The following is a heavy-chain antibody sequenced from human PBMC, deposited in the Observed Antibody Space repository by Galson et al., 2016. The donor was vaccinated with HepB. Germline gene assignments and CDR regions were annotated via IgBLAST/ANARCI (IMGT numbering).Heavy chain of an antibody. D-gene: IGHD2/OR15-2a*01. Sequence: SETLSLTCDVHGGSISGYHWNWIRQPPGKGLEWLGEVTDGGITSYSPSLERRVTVSVDLSKSQLSLTLVAVTAADTAVYYCARGRGRTWPTSDYWGQGVLVTVSS. CDR1: GGSISGYH. J-gene: IGHJ4*02. CDR3: ARGRGRTWPTSDY. CDR2: VTDGGIT. V-gene: IGHV4-34*01.